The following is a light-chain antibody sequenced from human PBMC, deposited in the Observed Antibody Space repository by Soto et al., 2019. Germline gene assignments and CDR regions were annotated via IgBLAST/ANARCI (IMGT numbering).Light chain of an antibody. CDR1: QRVSGSS. Sequence: VLTQSPGSLSLSPGDRATLSCRASQRVSGSSLAWYQQKPGQAPRLLIYGGSNRATGVPDRFSGSGSGADFTLTISRVEPEDFAVYYCQQYGRSPLTFGGGTKVEI. V-gene: IGKV3-20*01. CDR2: GGS. CDR3: QQYGRSPLT. J-gene: IGKJ4*01.